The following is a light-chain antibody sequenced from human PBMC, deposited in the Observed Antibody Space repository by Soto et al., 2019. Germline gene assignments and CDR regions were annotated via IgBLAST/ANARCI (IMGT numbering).Light chain of an antibody. V-gene: IGKV1-6*01. Sequence: AIQMTQSPSSLSASVGDRVTITCRASQSIRDDLAWYQQRPGKAPKLLIYAASNLQSGVPSRFSGSGSGTDFTLIISRLQPEDFATYYCLQDYDYPYTFGQGTKLEIK. CDR1: QSIRDD. CDR3: LQDYDYPYT. J-gene: IGKJ2*01. CDR2: AAS.